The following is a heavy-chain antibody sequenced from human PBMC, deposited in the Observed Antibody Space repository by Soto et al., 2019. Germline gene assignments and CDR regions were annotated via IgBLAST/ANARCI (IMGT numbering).Heavy chain of an antibody. CDR2: ISPKSDSI. V-gene: IGHV1-18*01. D-gene: IGHD3-22*01. Sequence: ASVKVSCKTSGYTFTRNGISWVRQAPGQGLEWMGWISPKSDSIKYAQKFQSRVIMTTDTSTSTAYMVVRSLSSDDTAVYYCVKDRDSNSWPSRDVWGPGTTVTVSS. CDR1: GYTFTRNG. J-gene: IGHJ6*02. CDR3: VKDRDSNSWPSRDV.